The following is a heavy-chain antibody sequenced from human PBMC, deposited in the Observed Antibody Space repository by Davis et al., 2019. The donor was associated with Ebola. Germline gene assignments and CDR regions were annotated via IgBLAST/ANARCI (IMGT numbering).Heavy chain of an antibody. CDR3: ARDQGTPYGDYGMDA. V-gene: IGHV3-21*01. D-gene: IGHD4-17*01. CDR2: ISSGSSYI. CDR1: GFTFSTYS. Sequence: GESLKISCAASGFTFSTYSMNWVRQAPGKGLEWVSSISSGSSYIYYADSVKGRFTISRDNAKNSLYLQMNSLRAEDTAVYYCARDQGTPYGDYGMDAWGKGTTVTVSS. J-gene: IGHJ6*04.